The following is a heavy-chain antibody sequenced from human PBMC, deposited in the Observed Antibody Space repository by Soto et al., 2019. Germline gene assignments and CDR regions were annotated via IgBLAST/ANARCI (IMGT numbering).Heavy chain of an antibody. CDR3: ARVLVVAATRGYVDY. V-gene: IGHV4-34*01. J-gene: IGHJ4*02. Sequence: QVQLQQWGAGLLKPSETLSLTCAVYGGSFSGYYWSWIRQPPGKGLEWIGEINHSGSTNYNPSLNSRVTISVDTSKNQCSLKLSSVTAADTAVYYCARVLVVAATRGYVDYWGQGTLVTVSS. CDR1: GGSFSGYY. D-gene: IGHD2-15*01. CDR2: INHSGST.